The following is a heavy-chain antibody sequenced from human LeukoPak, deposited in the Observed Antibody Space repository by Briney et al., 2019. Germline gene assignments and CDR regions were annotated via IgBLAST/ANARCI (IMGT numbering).Heavy chain of an antibody. Sequence: PSETLSLTCTVSGGSISSGGYSWSWIRQPPGKGLEWIGYIYYSGSAYYNPSLKSRVTISVDTSKNQFSLKLSSVTAADTAVYYCARATSSYFYYMDVWGKGTTVTISS. J-gene: IGHJ6*03. D-gene: IGHD5-12*01. CDR2: IYYSGSA. CDR1: GGSISSGGYS. V-gene: IGHV4-30-4*07. CDR3: ARATSSYFYYMDV.